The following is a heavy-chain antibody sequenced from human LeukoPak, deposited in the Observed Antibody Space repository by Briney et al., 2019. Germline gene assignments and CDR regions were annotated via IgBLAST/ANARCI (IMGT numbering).Heavy chain of an antibody. CDR2: IYSGGST. Sequence: GGSLRLSCAASGFTVSSNYMSWVRQAPGKGLEWVSVIYSGGSTYYADSVKGRFTISRDNSKNTLYLQMNSLRAEDTAVYYCAKDYGVVVPAAWDYYYMDVWGKGTTVTVSS. CDR3: AKDYGVVVPAAWDYYYMDV. CDR1: GFTVSSNY. D-gene: IGHD2-2*01. V-gene: IGHV3-66*01. J-gene: IGHJ6*03.